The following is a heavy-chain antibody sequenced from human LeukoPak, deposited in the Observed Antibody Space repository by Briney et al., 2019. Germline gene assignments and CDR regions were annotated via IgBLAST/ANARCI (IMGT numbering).Heavy chain of an antibody. V-gene: IGHV3-64*01. D-gene: IGHD1-26*01. CDR3: ARDLRGSNAY. CDR1: GFTFSSYA. Sequence: GGSLRLSCAASGFTFSSYAMHWVRQAPGKGLEYVSGISSNGGSTNYANSVKGRFTISRDNSKNTLYLQMGSLRVEGMAVYYCARDLRGSNAYWGQGTLVTVSS. CDR2: ISSNGGST. J-gene: IGHJ4*02.